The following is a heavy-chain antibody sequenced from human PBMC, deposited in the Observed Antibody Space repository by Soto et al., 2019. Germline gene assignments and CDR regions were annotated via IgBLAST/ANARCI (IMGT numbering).Heavy chain of an antibody. V-gene: IGHV1-69*13. J-gene: IGHJ4*02. CDR1: GGTFSSYA. Sequence: SVKVSCKASGGTFSSYAISWVRQAPGQGLEWMGGIIPIFGTANYAQKFQGRVTITADESTSTAYMELSSLRSEDTAVYYCASLPNYYDSSGYSLNWGQGTLVTVSS. D-gene: IGHD3-22*01. CDR2: IIPIFGTA. CDR3: ASLPNYYDSSGYSLN.